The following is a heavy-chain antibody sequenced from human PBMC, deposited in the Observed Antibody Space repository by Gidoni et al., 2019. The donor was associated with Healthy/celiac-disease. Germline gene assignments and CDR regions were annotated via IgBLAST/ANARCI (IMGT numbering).Heavy chain of an antibody. CDR2: INHSGST. Sequence: QVQLQQWGAGLLKPSETLSLTCAVYGGSFSGYYWSWIRQPPGKGLEWIGEINHSGSTNYNPSLKSRVTISVDTSKNQFSPKLGSVTAADTAVYYCARGPLLGGGGIVVVTARGMDVWGQGTTVTVSS. V-gene: IGHV4-34*01. J-gene: IGHJ6*02. CDR3: ARGPLLGGGGIVVVTARGMDV. CDR1: GGSFSGYY. D-gene: IGHD2-21*02.